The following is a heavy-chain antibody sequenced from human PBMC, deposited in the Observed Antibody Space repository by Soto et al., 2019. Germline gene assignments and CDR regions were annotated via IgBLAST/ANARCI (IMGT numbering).Heavy chain of an antibody. CDR2: ISGSGGST. Sequence: GGSLRLSCAASGFTFSSYAMSWVRQAPGKGLEWVSAISGSGGSTYYADSVKGRFTISRDNSKNTLYLQMNSLRAEDTAVYYGVQRGGVVVVAATRFDYWGQGTLVTVSS. V-gene: IGHV3-23*01. D-gene: IGHD2-15*01. J-gene: IGHJ4*02. CDR1: GFTFSSYA. CDR3: VQRGGVVVVAATRFDY.